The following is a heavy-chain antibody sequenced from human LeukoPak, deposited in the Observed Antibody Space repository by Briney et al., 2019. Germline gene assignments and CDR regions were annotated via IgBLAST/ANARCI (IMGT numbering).Heavy chain of an antibody. CDR2: ISYNGSNK. D-gene: IGHD3-16*01. CDR3: ARGGEPTFLDY. Sequence: PGRSLRLSCAASGFTFSSYAMHWVRQAPGKGLEWVAVISYNGSNKYYADSVKGRFTISRDNAKNTLYLQMNSLRAEDTALYYCARGGEPTFLDYWGPGTVVTVSS. CDR1: GFTFSSYA. J-gene: IGHJ4*02. V-gene: IGHV3-30-3*01.